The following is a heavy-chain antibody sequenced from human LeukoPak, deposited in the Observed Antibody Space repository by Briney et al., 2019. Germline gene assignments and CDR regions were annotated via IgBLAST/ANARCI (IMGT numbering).Heavy chain of an antibody. CDR2: IFHSGST. Sequence: PSETLSLTCTVSGDSITASYWSWIGQPPAKGLQGIAYIFHSGSTKYNPSLKTRVTISLDTCKSQFSLRLTSVTAADTAVYYCARHSYFYGSGDMDVWGKGTSVIVSS. CDR1: GDSITASY. D-gene: IGHD3-10*01. V-gene: IGHV4-59*08. J-gene: IGHJ6*03. CDR3: ARHSYFYGSGDMDV.